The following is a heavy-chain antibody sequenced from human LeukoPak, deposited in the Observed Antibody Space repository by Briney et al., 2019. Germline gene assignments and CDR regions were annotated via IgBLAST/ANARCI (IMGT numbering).Heavy chain of an antibody. D-gene: IGHD2-15*01. CDR3: ATDLPPRSGHTDY. J-gene: IGHJ4*02. Sequence: GGSLRLSCVASGFTFSSYWMHWVRQAPGKGLVWVSRINSGGSYTSYADSVKGRFTISRDNAKNTVYLQMNSLRAEDTAVYYCATDLPPRSGHTDYWGQGTLVTVSS. CDR1: GFTFSSYW. CDR2: INSGGSYT. V-gene: IGHV3-74*01.